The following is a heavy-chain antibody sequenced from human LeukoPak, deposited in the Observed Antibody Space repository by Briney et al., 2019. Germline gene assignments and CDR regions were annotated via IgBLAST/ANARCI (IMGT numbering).Heavy chain of an antibody. CDR1: GFTFSTHG. V-gene: IGHV3-7*01. Sequence: GGSLRLSCAASGFTFSTHGMTWVRQAPGKGLEWVANIKQDGSVKYYVDSVKGRFSISRDNAENSLTLEMNSLRAEDTPVNYCARVDFWSGYMGYGSFDMGGQGTMVSVSS. J-gene: IGHJ3*02. CDR3: ARVDFWSGYMGYGSFDM. CDR2: IKQDGSVK. D-gene: IGHD3-3*01.